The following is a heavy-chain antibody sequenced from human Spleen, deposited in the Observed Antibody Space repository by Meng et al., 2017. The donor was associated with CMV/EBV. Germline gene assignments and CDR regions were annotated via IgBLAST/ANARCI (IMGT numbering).Heavy chain of an antibody. Sequence: GGPLRLSCAASGFIFGDYGMGWIRQAPGKGLEWVSGINWNGGSTSYADSVKGRFTISRDNAKNSLYLQMNSLRAEDTAFYYCAKDRAAAGNPGDYWGQGTLVTVSS. J-gene: IGHJ4*02. CDR3: AKDRAAAGNPGDY. V-gene: IGHV3-20*04. CDR2: INWNGGST. D-gene: IGHD6-13*01. CDR1: GFIFGDYG.